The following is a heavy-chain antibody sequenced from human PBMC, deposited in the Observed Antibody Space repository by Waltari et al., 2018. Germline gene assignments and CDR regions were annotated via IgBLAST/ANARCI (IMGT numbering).Heavy chain of an antibody. J-gene: IGHJ6*03. CDR3: AKEGNNYYYYMDV. CDR2: ISWDGGST. CDR1: GFTFDDYT. Sequence: EMQLVESGGVVVQPGGSLRLSCAASGFTFDDYTIHWVRQAPGKGLEWVSLISWDGGSTYYADSVKGRFTISRDNSKNSLYLQMNSLRTEDTALYYCAKEGNNYYYYMDVWGKGTTVTVSS. V-gene: IGHV3-43*01. D-gene: IGHD1-1*01.